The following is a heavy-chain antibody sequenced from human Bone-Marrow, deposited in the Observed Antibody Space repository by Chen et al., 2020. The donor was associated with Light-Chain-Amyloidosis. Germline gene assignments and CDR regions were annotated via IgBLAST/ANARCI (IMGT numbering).Heavy chain of an antibody. CDR1: GFTFSSYA. V-gene: IGHV3-23*01. Sequence: EVQLLESGGGLVQPGGSLRLSCAASGFTFSSYAMTWVRQAPGKGLEWVSTISGSGVSTYYADSVNGRFTISRDNSKHTLYLQMNSLRAEDTAVYYCANTGGAVNPYFDYYYMDVWGRGTTVTVSS. CDR3: ANTGGAVNPYFDYYYMDV. D-gene: IGHD3-10*01. J-gene: IGHJ6*03. CDR2: ISGSGVST.